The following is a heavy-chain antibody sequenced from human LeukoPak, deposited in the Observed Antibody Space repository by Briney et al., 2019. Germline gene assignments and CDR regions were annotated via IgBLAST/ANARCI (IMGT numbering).Heavy chain of an antibody. V-gene: IGHV3-30*03. CDR1: GFTFSNFG. J-gene: IGHJ5*02. CDR2: ISYDGSNK. Sequence: GTSLRLSCAASGFTFSNFGMHWVRQAPGKGLEWVALISYDGSNKYYADSVKGRFTISRDNSKNTLYLQMNSLRPEDMAVYYCARDTQEQGNWFDPWGQGTLVTVSS. CDR3: ARDTQEQGNWFDP. D-gene: IGHD6-13*01.